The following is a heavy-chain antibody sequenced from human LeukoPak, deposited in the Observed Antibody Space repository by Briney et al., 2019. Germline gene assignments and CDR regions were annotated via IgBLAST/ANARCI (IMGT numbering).Heavy chain of an antibody. Sequence: ASVKVSCKASGYTFTSYDINWVRQATGQGLEWMGWMNPNSGNTGYAQKFQGRVTMTRNTSISTAYMELSSLRSEDTAVYYCARAYYYDSSGYPAFDIWGQGTMVTVSS. V-gene: IGHV1-8*01. CDR2: MNPNSGNT. J-gene: IGHJ3*02. CDR1: GYTFTSYD. D-gene: IGHD3-22*01. CDR3: ARAYYYDSSGYPAFDI.